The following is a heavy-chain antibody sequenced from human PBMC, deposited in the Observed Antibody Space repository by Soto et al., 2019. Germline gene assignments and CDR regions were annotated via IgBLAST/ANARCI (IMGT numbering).Heavy chain of an antibody. CDR2: ISAHNGNT. CDR1: GYDFTTYG. J-gene: IGHJ4*02. Sequence: QVHLVQSGAEVKKSGASVKVSCKGSGYDFTTYGITWVRQAPGQGLEWMAWISAHNGNTDYAQKLKGRVMVTSDTSTSTAYRELRSLRSDDTAVYYSARGRYADYWSQGALVTVSS. CDR3: ARGRYADY. V-gene: IGHV1-18*01. D-gene: IGHD1-1*01.